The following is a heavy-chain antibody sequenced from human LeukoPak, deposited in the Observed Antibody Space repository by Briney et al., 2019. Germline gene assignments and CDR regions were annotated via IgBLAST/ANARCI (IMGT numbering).Heavy chain of an antibody. D-gene: IGHD6-19*01. CDR1: GGSISSYY. CDR3: ARASSGWYRRIDP. CDR2: IYYSGST. J-gene: IGHJ5*02. Sequence: PSETLSLTCTVSGGSISSYYWSWIRQPPGKGLEWIGYIYYSGSTNYNPSLKSRVTISVDTSKNQFSLKLSSVTAADTAVYYCARASSGWYRRIDPWGQGTLVTVSS. V-gene: IGHV4-59*01.